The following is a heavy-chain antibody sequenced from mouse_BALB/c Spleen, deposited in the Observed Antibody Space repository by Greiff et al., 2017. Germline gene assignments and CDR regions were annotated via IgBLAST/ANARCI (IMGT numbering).Heavy chain of an antibody. V-gene: IGHV5-12-2*01. Sequence: EVQGVESGGGLVQPGGSLKLSCAASGFTFSSYTMSWVRQTPEKRLEWVAYISNGGGSTYYPDTVKGRFTISRDNAKNTLYLQMSSLKSEDTAMYYCARVDDGYSFAYWGQGTLVTVSA. CDR2: ISNGGGST. J-gene: IGHJ3*01. CDR3: ARVDDGYSFAY. D-gene: IGHD2-3*01. CDR1: GFTFSSYT.